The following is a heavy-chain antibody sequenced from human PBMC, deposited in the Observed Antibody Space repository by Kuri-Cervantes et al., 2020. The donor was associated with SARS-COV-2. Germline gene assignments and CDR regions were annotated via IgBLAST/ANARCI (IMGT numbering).Heavy chain of an antibody. J-gene: IGHJ4*02. V-gene: IGHV1-8*03. CDR3: ARDSLLSGSYHFDY. CDR1: GGTFSSYA. CDR2: MNPNSGNT. Sequence: ASVKVSCKASGGTFSSYAISWVRQAPGQGLEWMGWMNPNSGNTGYAQKFQGRVTITRNTSISTAYMELSRLRSDDTAVYYCARDSLLSGSYHFDYWGQGTLVTVSS. D-gene: IGHD1-26*01.